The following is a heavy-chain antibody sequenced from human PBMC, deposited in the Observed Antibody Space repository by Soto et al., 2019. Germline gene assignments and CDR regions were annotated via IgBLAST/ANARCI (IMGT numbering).Heavy chain of an antibody. V-gene: IGHV4-30-2*01. J-gene: IGHJ4*02. CDR3: ARANELRGPSYFDY. CDR2: KHHSGST. CDR1: GDSISTGGYS. D-gene: IGHD1-1*01. Sequence: PSETLSLTCAVSGDSISTGGYSWGWIRQPRGKDLEWIGYKHHSGSTYYTPSLKSRVTISTDRSKNQFSQKLSSVTAADAAVYYCARANELRGPSYFDYWGQGTLVTVSS.